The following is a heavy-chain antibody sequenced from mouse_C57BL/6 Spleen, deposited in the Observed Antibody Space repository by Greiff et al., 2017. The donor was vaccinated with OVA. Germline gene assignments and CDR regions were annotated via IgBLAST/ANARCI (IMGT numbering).Heavy chain of an antibody. V-gene: IGHV1-82*01. CDR2: IYPGDGDN. CDR1: GYAFSSSW. D-gene: IGHD2-3*01. Sequence: VQLQQSGPELVKPGASVKISCKASGYAFSSSWMNWVKQRPGKGLEWIGRIYPGDGDNNYNGKFKGKATLTADKSSSTSYRQLSSLTSEDSAVYFCARSYDGYLDYWGQGTTLTVSS. CDR3: ARSYDGYLDY. J-gene: IGHJ2*01.